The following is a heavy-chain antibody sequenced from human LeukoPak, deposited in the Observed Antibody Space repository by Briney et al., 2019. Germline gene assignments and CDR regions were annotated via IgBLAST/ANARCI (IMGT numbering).Heavy chain of an antibody. D-gene: IGHD5-18*01. CDR2: IRQDGSEK. V-gene: IGHV3-7*01. CDR1: GFTFSSYW. Sequence: GGSLRLSCAASGFTFSSYWMSWVRQAPGKGLEWVANIRQDGSEKYYVDSVKGRFTISRDNAKNSLYLQMNSLRAEDTAVYYCARDLTAMVSLYYFDYWGQGTLVTVSS. J-gene: IGHJ4*02. CDR3: ARDLTAMVSLYYFDY.